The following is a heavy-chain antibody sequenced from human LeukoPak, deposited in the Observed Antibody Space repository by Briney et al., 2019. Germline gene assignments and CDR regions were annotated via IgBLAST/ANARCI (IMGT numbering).Heavy chain of an antibody. CDR1: GFTFSSYA. V-gene: IGHV3-23*01. Sequence: GGSLRLSCAASGFTFSSYAMSWVRQAPGKGLEWVSAISGSGGSTYYADSVKGRFTISRDNSKNTLHLQMNSLRAEDTAVYYCAKQNYDFWSGYYEYYYGMDVWGQGTTVTVSS. CDR3: AKQNYDFWSGYYEYYYGMDV. D-gene: IGHD3-3*01. CDR2: ISGSGGST. J-gene: IGHJ6*02.